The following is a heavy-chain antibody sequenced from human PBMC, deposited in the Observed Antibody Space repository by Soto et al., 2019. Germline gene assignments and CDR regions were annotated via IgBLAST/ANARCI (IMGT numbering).Heavy chain of an antibody. D-gene: IGHD5-18*01. J-gene: IGHJ4*02. CDR1: GYTFSTYG. Sequence: ASVKVSCKASGYTFSTYGIIWVRQAPGQHLEWLGWISPRNGNTNYAQSVQGRVNLTTDASTGTAYLELKTLRSDDTAVYYCARVQLLPNPAFDFWGQGTLVTVPS. CDR3: ARVQLLPNPAFDF. CDR2: ISPRNGNT. V-gene: IGHV1-18*04.